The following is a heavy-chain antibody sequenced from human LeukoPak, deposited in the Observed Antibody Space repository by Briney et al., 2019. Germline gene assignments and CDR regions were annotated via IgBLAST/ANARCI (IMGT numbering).Heavy chain of an antibody. Sequence: GGSLRLSCAASGFTFSYYALHWVRQAPGKGLEWVAFIRNDGSNEYYADSLEGRFTISRDNSKNTVFLQMNSLRAEDTAVYYCAKALGPGYFLFGDYWGQGALVTVSS. J-gene: IGHJ4*02. V-gene: IGHV3-30*02. CDR2: IRNDGSNE. CDR1: GFTFSYYA. CDR3: AKALGPGYFLFGDY. D-gene: IGHD3-10*01.